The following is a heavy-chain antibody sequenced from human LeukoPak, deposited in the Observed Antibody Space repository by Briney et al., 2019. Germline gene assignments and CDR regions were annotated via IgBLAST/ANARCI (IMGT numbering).Heavy chain of an antibody. CDR3: ASGPIEVVPAAIRYYGMDV. Sequence: ASVKVSCKASGGTFSSYTISWVRQAPGQGPEWMGRIIPILGIANYAQKFQGRVTITADKSTSTAYMELCSLRSEDTAVYFCASGPIEVVPAAIRYYGMDVWGQGTTVTVSS. V-gene: IGHV1-69*02. CDR2: IIPILGIA. D-gene: IGHD2-2*01. J-gene: IGHJ6*02. CDR1: GGTFSSYT.